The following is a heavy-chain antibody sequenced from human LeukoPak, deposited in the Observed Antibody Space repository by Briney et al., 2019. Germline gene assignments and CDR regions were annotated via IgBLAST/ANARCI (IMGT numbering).Heavy chain of an antibody. CDR1: RFTFSSYW. CDR3: ARAIGIWSGYSY. CDR2: IKQDGGEK. Sequence: GGSQRLSCAASRFTFSSYWMSWVRQAPGKGLEWVADIKQDGGEKNYVDSVKGRFTISRHNAKNSLYLQMHSLRAEDTAVYYCARAIGIWSGYSYWGQGTPVTVSS. V-gene: IGHV3-7*01. J-gene: IGHJ4*02. D-gene: IGHD3-3*01.